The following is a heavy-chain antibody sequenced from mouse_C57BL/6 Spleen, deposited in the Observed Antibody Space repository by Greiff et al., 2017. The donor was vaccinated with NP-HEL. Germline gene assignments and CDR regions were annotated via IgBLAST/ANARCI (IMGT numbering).Heavy chain of an antibody. Sequence: QVQLQQSGPELVKPGASVKISCKASGYAFSSSWMNWVKQRPGTGLEWIGRIYPGDGDTNYNGKFKGKATLTADKSSSTAYMQLSSLTSEDSAVYFCASPDSSGYDYWGQGTTLTVSS. J-gene: IGHJ2*01. CDR2: IYPGDGDT. V-gene: IGHV1-82*01. CDR1: GYAFSSSW. CDR3: ASPDSSGYDY. D-gene: IGHD3-2*02.